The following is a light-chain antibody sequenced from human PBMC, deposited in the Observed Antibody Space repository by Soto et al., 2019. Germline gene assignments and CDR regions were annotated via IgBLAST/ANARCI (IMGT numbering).Light chain of an antibody. CDR3: QQYGTSPEWT. CDR2: GAS. J-gene: IGKJ1*01. CDR1: QSVSSSY. V-gene: IGKV3-20*01. Sequence: EIVLTQSPGTQSLSLGVRATLSGRSSQSVSSSYLAWYPQKPGQAPRLVMYGASSRATGIPARFSGSGSGTAFTLTISRLEPEDFAVYYCQQYGTSPEWTFGPGTQVDIK.